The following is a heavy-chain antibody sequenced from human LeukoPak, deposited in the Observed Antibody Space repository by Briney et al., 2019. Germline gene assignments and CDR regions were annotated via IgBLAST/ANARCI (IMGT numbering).Heavy chain of an antibody. V-gene: IGHV3-11*04. CDR2: ISSSGSTI. CDR3: ARDLHSGWDYFDY. D-gene: IGHD6-19*01. Sequence: PGGSLRLSCAASGFTFSDYYMSWIRQAPGKGLEWVSYISSSGSTIYYADSVKGRFTISRDNARNSLYLQMNSLRAEDTAVYYCARDLHSGWDYFDYWGQGTLVTVSS. J-gene: IGHJ4*02. CDR1: GFTFSDYY.